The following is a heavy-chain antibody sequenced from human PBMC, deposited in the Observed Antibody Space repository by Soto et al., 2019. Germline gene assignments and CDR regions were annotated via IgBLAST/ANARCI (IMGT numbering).Heavy chain of an antibody. Sequence: EVQLVESGGGLVQPGGSLRLSCAASGFTFSNYWMHWVRQAPGKGLVWLSRINSDGSSTSYVDSVKGRFTISRDNAKNMLYLQIHSLRAEDTAVYYCARYSYDTSGYYHFDYWGQGTLVTVSS. CDR3: ARYSYDTSGYYHFDY. CDR1: GFTFSNYW. CDR2: INSDGSST. D-gene: IGHD3-22*01. J-gene: IGHJ4*02. V-gene: IGHV3-74*01.